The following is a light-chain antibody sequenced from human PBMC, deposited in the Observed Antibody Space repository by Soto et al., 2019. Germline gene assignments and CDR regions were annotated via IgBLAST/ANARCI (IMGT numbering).Light chain of an antibody. CDR2: GAS. V-gene: IGKV3-15*01. CDR1: QSVNSN. Sequence: EVVMTQSPATLSAYPGERATLSCRASQSVNSNLAWYQQKPGQAPRLLIYGASTRATGIPARFIGSGSGAEFTLTISSLQSEDLAVYYCQQYDNWPPWTFGQGTKVDIK. CDR3: QQYDNWPPWT. J-gene: IGKJ1*01.